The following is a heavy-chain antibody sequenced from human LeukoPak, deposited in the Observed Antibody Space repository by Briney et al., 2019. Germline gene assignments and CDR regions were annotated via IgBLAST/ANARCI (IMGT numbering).Heavy chain of an antibody. CDR1: GFTFSRYE. D-gene: IGHD3-22*01. CDR2: ISSSGSTT. Sequence: GGSLRLSCAASGFTFSRYEMNWARQAPGKGLEWVSYISSSGSTTYYADSVKGRFTISRDNAKNSLYLQMNSLRAEDTAVYYCEGYDTSGYYSYYFDYWGQGTLVTVSS. CDR3: EGYDTSGYYSYYFDY. J-gene: IGHJ4*02. V-gene: IGHV3-48*03.